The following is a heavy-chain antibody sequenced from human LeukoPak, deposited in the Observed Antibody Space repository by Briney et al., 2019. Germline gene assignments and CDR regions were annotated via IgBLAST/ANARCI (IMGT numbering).Heavy chain of an antibody. CDR1: GYTFTSYG. CDR3: AREDYYGSGSYYQLNYYYYGVDV. V-gene: IGHV1-18*01. Sequence: ASVKVSCKASGYTFTSYGISWVRQAPGQGLEWMGWISAYNGNTNYAQKLQGRVTMTTDTSTSTAYMELRSLRSDDTAVYYCAREDYYGSGSYYQLNYYYYGVDVWGQGTTVTVSS. J-gene: IGHJ6*02. CDR2: ISAYNGNT. D-gene: IGHD3-10*01.